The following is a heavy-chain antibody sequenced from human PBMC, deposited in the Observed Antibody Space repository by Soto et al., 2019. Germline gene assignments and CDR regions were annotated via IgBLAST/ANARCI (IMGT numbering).Heavy chain of an antibody. CDR1: GGTFSSYA. CDR3: ARVLLGGGSYLVRYYYYGMDV. V-gene: IGHV1-69*13. Sequence: SVKVSCKASGGTFSSYAISWVRQAPGQGLEWMGGIIPIFGTANYAQKFQGRVTITADESTSTAYMELSSLRSEDTAVYYCARVLLGGGSYLVRYYYYGMDVWGQRTTVTVSS. D-gene: IGHD1-26*01. J-gene: IGHJ6*02. CDR2: IIPIFGTA.